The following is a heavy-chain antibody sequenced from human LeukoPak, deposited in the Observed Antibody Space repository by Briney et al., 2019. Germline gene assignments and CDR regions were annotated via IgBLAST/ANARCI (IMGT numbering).Heavy chain of an antibody. Sequence: RSLRLSCAASGFRFSDYSLHWVRQAPGKVLEWVAIITYDGSNKEYADSLKGRFTISRDNSKNTLYLQMSSLRVEDTAVYYCASDLRWLQCFDYWGRGTLVTVSS. D-gene: IGHD5-24*01. J-gene: IGHJ4*02. CDR1: GFRFSDYS. V-gene: IGHV3-30-3*01. CDR3: ASDLRWLQCFDY. CDR2: ITYDGSNK.